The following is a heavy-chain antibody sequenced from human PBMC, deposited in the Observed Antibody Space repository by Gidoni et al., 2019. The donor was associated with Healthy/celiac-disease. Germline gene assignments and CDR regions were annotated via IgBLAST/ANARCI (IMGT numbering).Heavy chain of an antibody. CDR1: GFTFSSYS. CDR2: ISSSSSYI. D-gene: IGHD2-21*01. V-gene: IGHV3-21*01. CDR3: ARDIVTHYYYYGMDV. Sequence: RLSCAASGFTFSSYSMNWVRQAPGKGLEWVSSISSSSSYIYYADSVKGRFTISRDNAKNSLYLQMNSLRAEDTAVYYCARDIVTHYYYYGMDVWGQGTTVTVSS. J-gene: IGHJ6*02.